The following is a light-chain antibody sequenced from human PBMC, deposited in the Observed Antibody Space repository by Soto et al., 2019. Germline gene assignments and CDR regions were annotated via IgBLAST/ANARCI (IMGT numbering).Light chain of an antibody. J-gene: IGKJ4*01. Sequence: EIELTQSPSTLSLSPGERATLSCSASQSVSSHLAWFQQKPGQAPRLLMYGGSTRATGMPARFSGSGSGTGFTLTISSLEPEDFAVYYCQQRSNWPPGITFGGGTKVDIK. CDR1: QSVSSH. V-gene: IGKV3-11*01. CDR3: QQRSNWPPGIT. CDR2: GGS.